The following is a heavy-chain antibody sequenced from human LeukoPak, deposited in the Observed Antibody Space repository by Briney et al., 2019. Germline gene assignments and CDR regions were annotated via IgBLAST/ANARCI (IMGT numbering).Heavy chain of an antibody. CDR3: ARGDFWSGYWYYFDY. J-gene: IGHJ4*02. V-gene: IGHV3-7*01. CDR1: GFTFSSYW. Sequence: PGGSLRLSCAASGFTFSSYWMSWVRQAPGKGLEWVANIKQDGSEKYYVDSVKGRFTISRDNAKNPLYLQVNSLRAEDTAVYYCARGDFWSGYWYYFDYWGQGTLVTVSS. CDR2: IKQDGSEK. D-gene: IGHD3-3*01.